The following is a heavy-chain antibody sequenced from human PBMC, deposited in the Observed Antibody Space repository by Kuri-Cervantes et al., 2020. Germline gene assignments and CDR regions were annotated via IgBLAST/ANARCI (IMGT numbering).Heavy chain of an antibody. D-gene: IGHD3-10*01. CDR2: ISYDGSNK. Sequence: GGSLRLSCAASGFTFSSYAMHWVRQAPGKGLEWVAVISYDGSNKYYADSVKGRFTISRDNSKNTLYVQMNSLRAEDTAVYYCSIGLLWFGELFLPQFDYWGQGTLVTVSS. CDR3: SIGLLWFGELFLPQFDY. CDR1: GFTFSSYA. J-gene: IGHJ4*02. V-gene: IGHV3-30-3*01.